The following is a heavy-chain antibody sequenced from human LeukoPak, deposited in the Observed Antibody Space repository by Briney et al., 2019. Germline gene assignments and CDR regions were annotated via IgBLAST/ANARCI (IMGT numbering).Heavy chain of an antibody. J-gene: IGHJ3*02. CDR3: ARGEEVVVVAATGLAFDI. D-gene: IGHD2-15*01. V-gene: IGHV3-23*01. CDR2: ISGSGGST. CDR1: GFTFSSYA. Sequence: GGSLRLSCAASGFTFSSYAMSWVRQAPGKGLEWVSAISGSGGSTYYADSVKGRFTISRDNAKNSLYLQMNSLRAEDTAVYYSARGEEVVVVAATGLAFDIWGQGTMVTVSS.